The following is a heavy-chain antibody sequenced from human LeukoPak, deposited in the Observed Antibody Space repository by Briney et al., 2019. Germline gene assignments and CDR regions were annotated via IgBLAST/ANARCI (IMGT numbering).Heavy chain of an antibody. CDR1: GFTFSSYG. CDR2: ISYDGSNK. D-gene: IGHD3-16*01. J-gene: IGHJ4*02. CDR3: AKDLGGVIDY. V-gene: IGHV3-30*18. Sequence: PGRSLRLSCAASGFTFSSYGVHWVRQAPGKGLEWVAVISYDGSNKYYADSVKGRFTISRHNSKNTLYLQMNSLRAEDTAVYYCAKDLGGVIDYWGQGTLVTVSS.